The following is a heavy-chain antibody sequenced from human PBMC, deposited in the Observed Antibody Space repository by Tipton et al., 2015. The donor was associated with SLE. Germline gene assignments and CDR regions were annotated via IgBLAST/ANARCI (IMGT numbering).Heavy chain of an antibody. Sequence: SLRLSCAASGFTFSSYAMSWVRQAPGKGLVWVSRINSDGSSTSYADSVKGRFTISRDNAKNTLYLQMNSLRAEDTAVYYCATVFGIDAFDIWGQGTMVTVSS. J-gene: IGHJ3*02. D-gene: IGHD3-3*01. V-gene: IGHV3-74*01. CDR1: GFTFSSYA. CDR2: INSDGSST. CDR3: ATVFGIDAFDI.